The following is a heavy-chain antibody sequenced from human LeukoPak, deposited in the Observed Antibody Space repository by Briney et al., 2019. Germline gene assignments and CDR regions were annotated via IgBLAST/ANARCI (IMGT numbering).Heavy chain of an antibody. CDR1: GFTFDDYA. D-gene: IGHD1-7*01. V-gene: IGHV3-9*01. J-gene: IGHJ3*02. CDR2: ITWNSGTI. CDR3: AKDVTGTGAFDI. Sequence: GRSLRLSCAASGFTFDDYAMHWVRQGPGKGLEWVSGITWNSGTIGYADSVKGRFTISRDNAKNSLYLQMNSLRAEDTALYYCAKDVTGTGAFDIWAKGQWSPSLQ.